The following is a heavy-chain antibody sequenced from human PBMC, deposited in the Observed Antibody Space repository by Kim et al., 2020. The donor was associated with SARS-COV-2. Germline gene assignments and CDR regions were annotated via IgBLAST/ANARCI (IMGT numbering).Heavy chain of an antibody. CDR3: ARRFGYGGNPPGAFDI. D-gene: IGHD3-10*01. CDR1: GYSFTSYW. Sequence: GESLKISCKXSGYSFTSYWIGWVRQMPGKGLEWMGIIYPGDSDTRYSPSFQGQVTISADKSISTAYLQWSSLKASDTAMYYCARRFGYGGNPPGAFDIWGQGTMVTVSS. CDR2: IYPGDSDT. V-gene: IGHV5-51*01. J-gene: IGHJ3*02.